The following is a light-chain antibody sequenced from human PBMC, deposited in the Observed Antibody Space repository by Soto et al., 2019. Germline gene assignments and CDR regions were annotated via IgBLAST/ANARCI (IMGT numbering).Light chain of an antibody. Sequence: IQMTQSPSTLSASVGDRVTITCRASQSISNELGWYQQKPANAPNLLIYSASTLHSGVPSRFSGSGSGTDFTLTISSLQPDGFATYYCLQDYNYPRTFGQGTKVHIK. CDR3: LQDYNYPRT. J-gene: IGKJ1*01. V-gene: IGKV1-6*01. CDR2: SAS. CDR1: QSISNE.